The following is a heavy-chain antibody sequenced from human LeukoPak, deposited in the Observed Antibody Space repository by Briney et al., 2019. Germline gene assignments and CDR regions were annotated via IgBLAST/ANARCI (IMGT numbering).Heavy chain of an antibody. J-gene: IGHJ5*02. D-gene: IGHD2-21*02. CDR3: ARVTDPRYNSFDP. CDR2: IYASGSI. V-gene: IGHV4-4*07. Sequence: SETLSLTCTASGGSISSYYWSWIRQPAGKGLEWIGRIYASGSINYNPSLKSRVTMSVDTSKNQLSLKLTSVTAADTAVYYCARVTDPRYNSFDPWGQGTLVTVSS. CDR1: GGSISSYY.